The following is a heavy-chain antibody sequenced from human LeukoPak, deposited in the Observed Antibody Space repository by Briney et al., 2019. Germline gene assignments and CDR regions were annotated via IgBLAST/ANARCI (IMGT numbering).Heavy chain of an antibody. D-gene: IGHD6-6*01. V-gene: IGHV3-43*02. J-gene: IGHJ4*02. CDR3: AKGIAARRIGRGYFDY. CDR2: ISGDGGST. Sequence: GGSLRLSCAASGFTFVDYAMHWVRQAPGKGLGWVSLISGDGGSTYYADSVKGRFTISRDNSKSSLYLQMNSLRTEDTALYYCAKGIAARRIGRGYFDYWGQGTLVTVSS. CDR1: GFTFVDYA.